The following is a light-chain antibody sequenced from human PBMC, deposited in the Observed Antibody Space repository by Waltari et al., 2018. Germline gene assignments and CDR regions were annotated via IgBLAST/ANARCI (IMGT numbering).Light chain of an antibody. CDR1: SSDVGSYKL. CDR2: EVS. CDR3: CSYTGSSTM. V-gene: IGLV2-23*02. Sequence: QSALTQPASVSGSPGQSITISCTGTSSDVGSYKLVSWYQQHPGKAPKLIIYEVSYRPSGVSDRFSDSKSGNTASLTISGLQAEDEADYYCCSYTGSSTMFGGGTKLTVL. J-gene: IGLJ3*02.